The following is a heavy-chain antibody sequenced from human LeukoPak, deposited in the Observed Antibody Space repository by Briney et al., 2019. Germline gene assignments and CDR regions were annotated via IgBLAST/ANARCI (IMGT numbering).Heavy chain of an antibody. CDR1: GYTFTSYG. Sequence: ASVKVSCKASGYTFTSYGISRVRQAPGQGLEWMGWIGAYNGNTNYAQKLQGRVTMTTDTSTSTAYMELRSLRSDDTAVYYCARALLLAAAGGFDYWGQGTLVTVSS. V-gene: IGHV1-18*01. CDR2: IGAYNGNT. CDR3: ARALLLAAAGGFDY. J-gene: IGHJ4*02. D-gene: IGHD6-13*01.